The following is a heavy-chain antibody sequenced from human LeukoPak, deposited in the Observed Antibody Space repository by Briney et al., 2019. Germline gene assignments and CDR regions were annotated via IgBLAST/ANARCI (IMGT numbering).Heavy chain of an antibody. Sequence: SETLSLTCSVSGASISSHYWSWIRQPPGKGLEWIGYIHYSGSTNCNPSLKSRVTISLDTSKNQFSLKLSSVTAADTAVYYCARVPSLEWLFAYFDYWGQGTLVTVSS. CDR2: IHYSGST. V-gene: IGHV4-59*11. D-gene: IGHD3-3*01. J-gene: IGHJ4*02. CDR3: ARVPSLEWLFAYFDY. CDR1: GASISSHY.